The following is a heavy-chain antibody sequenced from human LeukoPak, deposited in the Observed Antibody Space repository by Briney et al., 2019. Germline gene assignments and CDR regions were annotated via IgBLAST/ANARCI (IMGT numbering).Heavy chain of an antibody. J-gene: IGHJ4*02. V-gene: IGHV1-69*13. CDR1: GGTFISYA. D-gene: IGHD5-12*01. Sequence: SVKVSCKASGGTFISYAISWVRQAPGQGLEWMGGIIPIFGTANYAQKFQGRVTITAVESTSTGYMDLSSLRSEDTAVYYCASVSGYDPDWGQGTLVTVSS. CDR3: ASVSGYDPD. CDR2: IIPIFGTA.